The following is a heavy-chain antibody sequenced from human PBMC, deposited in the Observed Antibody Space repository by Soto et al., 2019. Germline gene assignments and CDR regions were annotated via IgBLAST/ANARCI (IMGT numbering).Heavy chain of an antibody. D-gene: IGHD3-9*01. V-gene: IGHV1-3*01. CDR3: ARARYYDILTGYPEAYYYGMDV. Sequence: ASVKVSCKASGYTFTSYAMHWVRQAPGQRLEWMGWINAGNGNTKYSQKFQGRVTITRDTSASTAYMELSSLGSEDTAVYYCARARYYDILTGYPEAYYYGMDVWGQGTTVTVSS. J-gene: IGHJ6*02. CDR2: INAGNGNT. CDR1: GYTFTSYA.